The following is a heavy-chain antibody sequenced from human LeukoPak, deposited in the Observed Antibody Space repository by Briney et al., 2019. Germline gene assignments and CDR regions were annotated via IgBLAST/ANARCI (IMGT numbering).Heavy chain of an antibody. V-gene: IGHV3-23*01. J-gene: IGHJ6*02. CDR2: ISGSGDST. CDR1: GFTFSSYA. D-gene: IGHD2-21*01. CDR3: ARDCSLTAMDV. Sequence: GGSLRLSCAASGFTFSSYAMSWVRQAPGTGLEWVSAISGSGDSTYYGDSVKGRFTISRDNSKNTLYLQVNSLRAEDTAVYVCARDCSLTAMDVWGQGTTVTVSS.